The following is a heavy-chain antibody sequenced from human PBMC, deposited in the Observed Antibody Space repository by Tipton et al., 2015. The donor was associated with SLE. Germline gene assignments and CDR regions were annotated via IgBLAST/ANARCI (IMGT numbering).Heavy chain of an antibody. Sequence: TLSLTCTVSGGSINSYYWSWIRQPPGKGLEWIGNIYTSGNTNYNPSLKSRVTISVDTSKNQFSLKLSSVTAADTGVYYCARGVAIYWITYYDYYMDVWGKGTTVTVSS. CDR1: GGSINSYY. CDR2: IYTSGNT. CDR3: ARGVAIYWITYYDYYMDV. J-gene: IGHJ6*03. D-gene: IGHD2-2*03. V-gene: IGHV4-4*08.